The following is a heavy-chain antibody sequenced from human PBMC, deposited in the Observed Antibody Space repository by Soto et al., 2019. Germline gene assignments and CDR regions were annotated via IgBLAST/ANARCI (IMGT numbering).Heavy chain of an antibody. D-gene: IGHD3-3*01. V-gene: IGHV1-69*13. CDR2: IIPIFGTA. J-gene: IGHJ4*02. Sequence: SVKVSCKASGGTFSSYAISWVRQAPGQGLEWMGGIIPIFGTANYAQKFQGRVTITADESTSTAYMELSSLRSEDTAVYYCARGLLRLRFLEWLLIGLDYWGQGTLVTVSS. CDR1: GGTFSSYA. CDR3: ARGLLRLRFLEWLLIGLDY.